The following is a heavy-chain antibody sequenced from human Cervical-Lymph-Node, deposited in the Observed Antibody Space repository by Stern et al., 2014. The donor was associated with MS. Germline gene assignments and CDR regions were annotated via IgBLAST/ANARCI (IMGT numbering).Heavy chain of an antibody. V-gene: IGHV3-48*01. CDR3: ARDMGITGYYFDC. CDR1: GFTFINYG. Sequence: VQLVESGGGLVQPGGSLRLSCSASGFTFINYGMNWVRQAPGRGLEWISYISSSRSYIYFADSVKGRFTISRDNAKNSLNLQMNSLRAEDTAVYYCARDMGITGYYFDCWGQGTLGTVAS. D-gene: IGHD6-13*01. J-gene: IGHJ4*02. CDR2: ISSSRSYI.